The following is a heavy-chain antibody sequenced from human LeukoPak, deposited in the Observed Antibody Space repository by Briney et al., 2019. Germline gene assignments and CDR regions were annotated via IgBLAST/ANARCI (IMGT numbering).Heavy chain of an antibody. J-gene: IGHJ4*02. V-gene: IGHV4-4*07. Sequence: NTSETLSLTCTVSGGSINSYYWSWIRQPAGEGLEWIGRIYSSGSTNYNPSLKSRVSMSVDTSKNQFSLKLTSVTAADTAVYYCARGGKATVVTMWGQGILVTVSS. CDR2: IYSSGST. CDR3: ARGGKATVVTM. CDR1: GGSINSYY. D-gene: IGHD4-23*01.